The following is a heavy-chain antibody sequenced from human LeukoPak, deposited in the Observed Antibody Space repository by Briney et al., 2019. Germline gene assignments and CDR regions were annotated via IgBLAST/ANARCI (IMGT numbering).Heavy chain of an antibody. CDR3: AKDAMAGTGTFDY. Sequence: GGSLRLSCVASGFNFNNYAMSWVRQAPGKGLEWVSSISTTGGNTYFAHSVKGRFTISRDKSENTMFLQMNGLRAEDTAVYYCAKDAMAGTGTFDYWGQGTLVTVSS. D-gene: IGHD6-19*01. CDR2: ISTTGGNT. J-gene: IGHJ4*02. CDR1: GFNFNNYA. V-gene: IGHV3-23*01.